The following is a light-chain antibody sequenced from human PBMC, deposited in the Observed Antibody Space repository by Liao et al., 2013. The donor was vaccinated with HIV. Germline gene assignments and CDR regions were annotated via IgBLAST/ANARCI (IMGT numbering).Light chain of an antibody. CDR2: SNS. CDR3: QVWDSSSDHPRL. V-gene: IGLV3-21*04. Sequence: SYVLAQAPSVSVAPGETARIPCGGNDIGSEPVHWYQQKPGQAPVLVIYSNSDRASGIPARFSGSNSGDTATLTISRVEVGDEADYYCQVWDSSSDHPRLFGGGTKLTVL. J-gene: IGLJ2*01. CDR1: DIGSEP.